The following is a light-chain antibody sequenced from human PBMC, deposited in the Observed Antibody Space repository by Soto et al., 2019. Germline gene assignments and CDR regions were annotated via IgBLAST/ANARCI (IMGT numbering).Light chain of an antibody. J-gene: IGKJ4*01. CDR3: QQYGSSPLT. CDR2: GAS. V-gene: IGKV3-20*01. CDR1: QSVSSSY. Sequence: EIVLTQSPGTLSLSPGERATLSCRASQSVSSSYLAWYQQKPGQAPRFLIYGASSRATGIPDRFSGSGSETDFTLTISRLEPEDFAVYYCQQYGSSPLTFGGGTKVDIK.